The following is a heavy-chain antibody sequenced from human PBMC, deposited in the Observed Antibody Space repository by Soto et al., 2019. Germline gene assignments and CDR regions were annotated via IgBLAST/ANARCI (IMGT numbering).Heavy chain of an antibody. D-gene: IGHD2-2*01. CDR2: IRSKANSYAT. Sequence: GGSLRLSCAASGFTFSGSAMHWVRQASGKGLEWVGRIRSKANSYATAYAASVKGRFTISRDDSKNTAYLQMNSLKTEDTAVYYCTSSTSCCPGDYYYYYMDVWGKGTTVTVSS. CDR3: TSSTSCCPGDYYYYYMDV. V-gene: IGHV3-73*01. J-gene: IGHJ6*03. CDR1: GFTFSGSA.